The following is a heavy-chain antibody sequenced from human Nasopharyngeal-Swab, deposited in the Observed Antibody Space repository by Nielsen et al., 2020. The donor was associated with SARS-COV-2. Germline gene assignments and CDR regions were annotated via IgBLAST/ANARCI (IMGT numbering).Heavy chain of an antibody. V-gene: IGHV3-21*01. CDR2: ISSSSYI. D-gene: IGHD1-7*01. CDR3: ARDSELELRLRYYYYYGMDV. J-gene: IGHJ6*02. CDR1: GFTFSSYS. Sequence: GESLKISCAASGFTFSSYSMNWVRQAPGKGLEWVSSISSSSYIYYADSVKGRFTISRDNAKNSLYLQMNSLRAEDTAVYYCARDSELELRLRYYYYYGMDVWGQGTMVTVSS.